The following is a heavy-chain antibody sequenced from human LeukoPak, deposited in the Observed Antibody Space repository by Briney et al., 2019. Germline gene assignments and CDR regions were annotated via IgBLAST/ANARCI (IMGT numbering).Heavy chain of an antibody. J-gene: IGHJ4*02. CDR2: ISSSSSYI. CDR1: GFTFNTYN. V-gene: IGHV3-21*01. CDR3: ARLYDGSAYHADHFDY. D-gene: IGHD3-22*01. Sequence: PGGSLRLSCAGSGFTFNTYNMNWVRQAPGKGLEWVSSISSSSSYIYYAVSVKGRFTISRDNAKNSLYLQMNSLRAEDTAVYYCARLYDGSAYHADHFDYWGQGTLVIVSS.